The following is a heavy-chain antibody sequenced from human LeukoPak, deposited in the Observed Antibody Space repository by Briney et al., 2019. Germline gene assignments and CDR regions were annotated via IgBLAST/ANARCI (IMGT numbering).Heavy chain of an antibody. CDR2: IYYSGST. CDR3: ASHLSYYDILTGSLSLFPADY. D-gene: IGHD3-9*01. V-gene: IGHV4-39*01. J-gene: IGHJ4*02. Sequence: PSETLSLTCTVSGGSISSSSYYWGWIRQPPGNGLERIGSIYYSGSTYYNPSLKSRVTISVDTSKNQFSLKLSSVTAADTAVYYCASHLSYYDILTGSLSLFPADYWGQGTLVTVSS. CDR1: GGSISSSSYY.